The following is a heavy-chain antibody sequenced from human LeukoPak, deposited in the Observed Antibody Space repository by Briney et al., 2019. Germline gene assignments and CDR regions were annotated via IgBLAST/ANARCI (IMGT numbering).Heavy chain of an antibody. V-gene: IGHV3-21*01. Sequence: GGSLRLSCAASGFTFSSYAMSWVRQAPGKGLEWVSSISSSSSYIYYADSVKGRFTISRDNAKNSLYLQMNSLRAEDTAVYYCARDLLGQQLVPFDPWGQGTLVTVSS. D-gene: IGHD6-13*01. CDR2: ISSSSSYI. CDR3: ARDLLGQQLVPFDP. J-gene: IGHJ5*02. CDR1: GFTFSSYA.